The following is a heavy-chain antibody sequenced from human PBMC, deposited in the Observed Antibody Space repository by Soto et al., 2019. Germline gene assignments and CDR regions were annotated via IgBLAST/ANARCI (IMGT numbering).Heavy chain of an antibody. J-gene: IGHJ4*02. CDR3: AKDRFDGGVVPAAFDY. Sequence: AGGSLRLSCAASGFTFSSYAMSWVRQAPGKGLEWVSAISGSGGSTYYADSVKGRFTISRDNSKNTLYLQMNSLRAEDTAVYYCAKDRFDGGVVPAAFDYWGQGTLVTVSS. CDR2: ISGSGGST. V-gene: IGHV3-23*01. D-gene: IGHD2-2*01. CDR1: GFTFSSYA.